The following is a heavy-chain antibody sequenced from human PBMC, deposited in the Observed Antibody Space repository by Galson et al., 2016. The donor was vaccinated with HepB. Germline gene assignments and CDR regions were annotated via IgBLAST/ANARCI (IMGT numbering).Heavy chain of an antibody. CDR3: AKAMVAARTNWFDP. CDR1: GFSFSGYN. Sequence: SLRLSCAASGFSFSGYNMNWIRQAPGKGLEWVSYNSSGGGNIYYADSVKGRFTISRDNANNSLYLQMNSLRPEDTAIYYCAKAMVAARTNWFDPWGQGVLVTVSS. D-gene: IGHD6-6*01. CDR2: NSSGGGNI. J-gene: IGHJ5*02. V-gene: IGHV3-11*04.